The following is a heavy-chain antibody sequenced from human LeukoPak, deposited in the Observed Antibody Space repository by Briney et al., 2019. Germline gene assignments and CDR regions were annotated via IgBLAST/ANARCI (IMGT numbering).Heavy chain of an antibody. J-gene: IGHJ3*02. V-gene: IGHV3-7*01. D-gene: IGHD2-15*01. CDR3: ARDRGYCSGGSCYKVAFDI. CDR1: GFTFSSYW. Sequence: GGSLRLSCAASGFTFSSYWMSWVRQAPGKGLEWVAKIKQDGSEKYYVDSLKGRFTISRDNAKNSLYLQMNSLRAEDTAVYYCARDRGYCSGGSCYKVAFDIWGQGTMVTVSS. CDR2: IKQDGSEK.